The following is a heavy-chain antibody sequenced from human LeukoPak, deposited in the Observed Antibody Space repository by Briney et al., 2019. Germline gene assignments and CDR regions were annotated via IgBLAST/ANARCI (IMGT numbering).Heavy chain of an antibody. Sequence: SETLSLTCGVYGGSYSDYYWSWIRQPPGKGLEWIGEINHSGITNYNPSLKSRVTISLDTSKNQFSLKLSSVTAADTAVYYCARGSKAHPYYFDYWGQGTLVTVSS. CDR3: ARGSKAHPYYFDY. V-gene: IGHV4-34*01. CDR1: GGSYSDYY. J-gene: IGHJ4*02. CDR2: INHSGIT.